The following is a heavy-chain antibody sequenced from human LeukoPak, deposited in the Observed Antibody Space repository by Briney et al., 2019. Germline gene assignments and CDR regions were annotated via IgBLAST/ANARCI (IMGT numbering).Heavy chain of an antibody. V-gene: IGHV4-4*02. J-gene: IGHJ5*02. CDR1: GGXISSSNC. D-gene: IGHD3-22*01. CDR2: IYHSGST. Sequence: PSGTLSLTCAVSGGXISSSNCWSWVRQPPGKGLEWIGEIYHSGSTNYNPSLKSRVTISVDKSKNQFSLKLSSVTAADTAVYYCARDQAYDSSGYSWGQGTLVTVSS. CDR3: ARDQAYDSSGYS.